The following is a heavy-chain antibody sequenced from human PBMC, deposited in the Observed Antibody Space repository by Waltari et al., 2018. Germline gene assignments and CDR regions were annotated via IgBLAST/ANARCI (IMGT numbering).Heavy chain of an antibody. CDR3: ATYVGASIGTAAFDV. J-gene: IGHJ3*01. V-gene: IGHV4-39*01. CDR2: ISYSGAI. D-gene: IGHD3-16*01. CDR1: GGSITTNRHY. Sequence: QLHLQESGPGLVQPSETLSLTCSVSGGSITTNRHYWGWIRQPPGKGLEWTATISYSGAIYTSPSLKSRLTISADTFKNQFSLKLSSVTAADTAVYYCATYVGASIGTAAFDVWGRGTMVTVSS.